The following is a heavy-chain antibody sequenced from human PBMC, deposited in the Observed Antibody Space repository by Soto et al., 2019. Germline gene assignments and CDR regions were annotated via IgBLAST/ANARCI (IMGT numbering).Heavy chain of an antibody. V-gene: IGHV4-4*07. CDR2: IYTSGST. CDR3: ARENYYGSGSYYYYYYYGMDV. Sequence: PSETLSLTCTVSGGSISSYYWSWIRQPAGKGLEWIGRIYTSGSTNYNPSLKSRVTMSVDTSKNQSSLKLSSVTAADTAVYYCARENYYGSGSYYYYYYYGMDVWGQGTTVTVSS. D-gene: IGHD3-10*01. CDR1: GGSISSYY. J-gene: IGHJ6*02.